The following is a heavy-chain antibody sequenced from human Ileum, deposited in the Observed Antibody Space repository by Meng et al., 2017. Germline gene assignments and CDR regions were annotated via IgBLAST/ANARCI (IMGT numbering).Heavy chain of an antibody. J-gene: IGHJ4*02. CDR2: INHSGST. Sequence: QVQLQQWGAGLLKPSETLSITCAVYGGSFSGYYWSWIRQPPGKGLEWIGEINHSGSTNYNPSLKSRVTISVDTSKNQFSLKLSSVTAADTAVYYCARTSGWFYYWGQGTLVTVSS. CDR1: GGSFSGYY. V-gene: IGHV4-34*01. CDR3: ARTSGWFYY. D-gene: IGHD6-19*01.